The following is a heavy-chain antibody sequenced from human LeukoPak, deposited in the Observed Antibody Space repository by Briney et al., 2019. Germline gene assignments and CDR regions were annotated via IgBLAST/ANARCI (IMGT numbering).Heavy chain of an antibody. V-gene: IGHV3-23*01. Sequence: GGSLRLSCAASGFTFSSYAMSWVRQAPGKGLEWVSAISGSGGSTYYADSVKGRFTISRDNSKSTLYLQMNSLRAEDTAVYYCAKSEGWSGYYFWGQGTLVTVSS. D-gene: IGHD3-3*01. CDR3: AKSEGWSGYYF. CDR2: ISGSGGST. CDR1: GFTFSSYA. J-gene: IGHJ4*02.